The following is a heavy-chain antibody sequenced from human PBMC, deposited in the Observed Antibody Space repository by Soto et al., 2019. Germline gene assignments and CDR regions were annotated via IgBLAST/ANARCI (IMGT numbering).Heavy chain of an antibody. CDR2: ISSSGV. V-gene: IGHV3-23*01. D-gene: IGHD1-1*01. J-gene: IGHJ5*02. CDR1: GFTFSSRA. Sequence: EVQLLESGGGLVQSGGSLRLSFAASGFTFSSRAMSWVRQAPGKGLEWVSTISSSGVYYTDSVKGRFTISRDNTRNTLYLQMTNLRVEDTAMYFCAQLTASWGQGALVTVSS. CDR3: AQLTAS.